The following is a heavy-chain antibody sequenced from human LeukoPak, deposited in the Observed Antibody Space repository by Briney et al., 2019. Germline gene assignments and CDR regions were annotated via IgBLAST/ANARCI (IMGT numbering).Heavy chain of an antibody. CDR1: GFTFSDYY. J-gene: IGHJ4*02. CDR3: VSWAGKYYETSDYFLVSTNS. CDR2: ISEDGSSK. V-gene: IGHV3-7*01. D-gene: IGHD3-22*01. Sequence: GGSLRLSCAASGFTFSDYYMSWIRQAPGKGLEWAAHISEDGSSKYYVDSVKGRFTISRDNAKNSLYLQMNSLRVEDTAVYYCVSWAGKYYETSDYFLVSTNSWGQGTLVTVSS.